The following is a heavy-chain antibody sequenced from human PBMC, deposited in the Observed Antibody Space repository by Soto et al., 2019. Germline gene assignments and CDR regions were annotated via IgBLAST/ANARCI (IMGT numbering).Heavy chain of an antibody. D-gene: IGHD3-10*01. J-gene: IGHJ6*02. CDR1: GYSFTSYW. CDR2: IDPSDSYT. Sequence: PGESLKISCKGSGYSFTSYWISWVRQMPGKGLEWMGRIDPSDSYTNYSPSFQGHVTISADKSISTAYLQWSSLKASDTAMYYCARQDPYYGSGLYYYYYGMDVWGQGTTVTVSS. CDR3: ARQDPYYGSGLYYYYYGMDV. V-gene: IGHV5-10-1*01.